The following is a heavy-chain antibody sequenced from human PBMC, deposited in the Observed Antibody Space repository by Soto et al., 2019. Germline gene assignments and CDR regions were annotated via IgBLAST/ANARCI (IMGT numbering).Heavy chain of an antibody. J-gene: IGHJ3*02. D-gene: IGHD1-20*01. CDR1: GFRFSTYW. CDR3: AAYNTSPHAAFDI. CDR2: IKQDANEM. V-gene: IGHV3-7*01. Sequence: EVQVVESGGGLVQPGGSLRLSCAASGFRFSTYWISWVRQAPGKGLEGLGNIKQDANEMYYVDSVKGRFTICGDSAKNSLFLIMDSLRVEDTAVYYCAAYNTSPHAAFDIGGQGTTVSVSS.